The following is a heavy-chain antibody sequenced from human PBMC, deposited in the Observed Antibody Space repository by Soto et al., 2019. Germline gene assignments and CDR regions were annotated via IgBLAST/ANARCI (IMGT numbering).Heavy chain of an antibody. CDR3: AKRGTRYFYGMDV. J-gene: IGHJ6*02. CDR1: GFIFSDYD. D-gene: IGHD3-16*01. Sequence: EVQLLESGGGWVQPGGSLRLSCAASGFIFSDYDMDWVRQTPGRGLEWVSSLSHSDGSTYYADSVQGRFTISRDYSNNTLHLQMNSLRAEATAVYYCAKRGTRYFYGMDVWGQGTTVTVSS. V-gene: IGHV3-23*01. CDR2: LSHSDGST.